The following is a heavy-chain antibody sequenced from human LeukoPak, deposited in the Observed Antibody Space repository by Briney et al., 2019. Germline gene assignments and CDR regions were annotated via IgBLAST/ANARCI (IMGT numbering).Heavy chain of an antibody. V-gene: IGHV6-1*01. J-gene: IGHJ3*02. CDR1: GDSVSSNSAA. CDR2: TYYRSKWYN. Sequence: SQTLSLTCAISGDSVSSNSAAWNWIRQSPSRGLEWLVRTYYRSKWYNDYAVSVKSRITNNPDTSKNQFSLQLNSVTPEDTAVYYCASSARDVLLWFGELWVDFDIWGQGTMVTVSS. CDR3: ASSARDVLLWFGELWVDFDI. D-gene: IGHD3-10*01.